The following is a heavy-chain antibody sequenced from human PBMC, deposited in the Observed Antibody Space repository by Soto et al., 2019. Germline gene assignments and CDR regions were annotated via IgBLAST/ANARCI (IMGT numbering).Heavy chain of an antibody. CDR3: ARDGYGDGTYYFDY. D-gene: IGHD4-17*01. Sequence: QVQLVESGGGVVQPGRSLRLSCAASGFTFSSYGMHWVRQAPGKGLEWVAVIWYDGSNKYYADSVKGRFTISRDNSKNTLYLQMNSLRAEDTAVYYCARDGYGDGTYYFDYWRQGTLVTVSS. V-gene: IGHV3-33*01. CDR2: IWYDGSNK. CDR1: GFTFSSYG. J-gene: IGHJ4*02.